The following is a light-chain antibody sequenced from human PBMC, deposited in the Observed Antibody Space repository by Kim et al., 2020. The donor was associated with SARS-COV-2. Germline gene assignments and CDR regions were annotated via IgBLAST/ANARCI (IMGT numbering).Light chain of an antibody. CDR3: KQYNDLPYT. J-gene: IGKJ2*01. CDR2: KAS. Sequence: DIQMTQSPSTLSASVGDRVTITCRASQSVPTWLAWYQQKPGKAPNLLIYKASSLQSGVPSRFSGSGSGTEFTLTISSLQPDDFGTYYCKQYNDLPYTCGKGTNLEI. CDR1: QSVPTW. V-gene: IGKV1-5*03.